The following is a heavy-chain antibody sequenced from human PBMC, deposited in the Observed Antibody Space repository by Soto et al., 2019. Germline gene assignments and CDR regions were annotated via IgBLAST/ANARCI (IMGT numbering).Heavy chain of an antibody. V-gene: IGHV3-23*01. CDR1: GFTFSSYA. Sequence: PGGSLRLSCAASGFTFSSYAMSWVRQAPGKGLEWVSAISGSGGSTYYADSVKGRLTISRDNSKNTLYLQMNSLRAEDTAVYYCANLSPFGSEAGFDYWGQGTLVTVSS. J-gene: IGHJ4*02. CDR3: ANLSPFGSEAGFDY. CDR2: ISGSGGST. D-gene: IGHD3-10*01.